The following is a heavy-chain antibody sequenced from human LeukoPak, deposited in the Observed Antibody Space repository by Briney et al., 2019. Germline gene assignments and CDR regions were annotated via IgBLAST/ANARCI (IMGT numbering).Heavy chain of an antibody. CDR3: ARVSGRFTWYFDL. CDR2: IYHSGST. V-gene: IGHV4-38-2*01. CDR1: GFTFSDYN. J-gene: IGHJ2*01. Sequence: LRLSCAASGFTFSDYNMRWIRQAPGKGLEWFGIIYHSGSTYYNPSLKSRVTISVDTSKNQFSLKLSSVTAADTAVYYCARVSGRFTWYFDLWGRGTLVTVSS.